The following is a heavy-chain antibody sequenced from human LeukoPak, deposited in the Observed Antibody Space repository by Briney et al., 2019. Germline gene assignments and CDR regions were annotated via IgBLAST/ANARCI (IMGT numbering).Heavy chain of an antibody. CDR1: GFTIRIYG. CDR2: IKEDGSEQ. J-gene: IGHJ6*02. Sequence: GGSLRLSCAVSGFTIRIYGMHWVRQAPGKGLEWVANIKEDGSEQYYVDSVKGRFTISRDNAKKSLYLQMNSLRAEDTAVYFCGMAMDVWGQGTTVTVSS. CDR3: GMAMDV. V-gene: IGHV3-7*03.